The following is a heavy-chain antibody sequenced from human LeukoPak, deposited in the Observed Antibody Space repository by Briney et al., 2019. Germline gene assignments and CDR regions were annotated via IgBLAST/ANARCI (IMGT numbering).Heavy chain of an antibody. D-gene: IGHD6-19*01. CDR2: IYHSGST. Sequence: SETLSLTCAVSGGSISSSNWWSWVRQPLGKGLEWIGEIYHSGSTNYNPSLKSRVTISVDKSKNQFSLKLSSVTAADTAVYYCARDADSSGWYRDAFDIWGQGTMVTVSS. V-gene: IGHV4-4*02. CDR3: ARDADSSGWYRDAFDI. CDR1: GGSISSSNW. J-gene: IGHJ3*02.